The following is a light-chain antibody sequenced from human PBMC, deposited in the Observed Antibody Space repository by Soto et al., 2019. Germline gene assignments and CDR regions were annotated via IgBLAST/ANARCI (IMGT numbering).Light chain of an antibody. J-gene: IGKJ5*01. CDR3: QQCSTSIT. CDR1: QSVSNY. V-gene: IGKV3-11*01. CDR2: EAS. Sequence: EIVLTQSPATLSLSPGERATLSCRASQSVSNYLAWYQQRPGQAPRLIIYEASTRATGIPARFSGSGSGTDFTLTISSLEPEDFALYYCQQCSTSITFGHGTRLEIK.